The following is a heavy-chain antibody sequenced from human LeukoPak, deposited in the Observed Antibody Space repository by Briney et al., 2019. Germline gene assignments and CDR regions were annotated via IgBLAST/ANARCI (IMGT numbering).Heavy chain of an antibody. J-gene: IGHJ5*02. CDR3: ARDHYYGSGSSDWFDP. CDR2: INHSGST. V-gene: IGHV4-34*01. D-gene: IGHD3-10*01. Sequence: SETLSLTCAVYGGSFSGYYWSWIRQPPGKGLEWIGEINHSGSTNYNPSLKSRVTISVDTSKNQFSLKLSSVTAADTAVYYCARDHYYGSGSSDWFDPWGQGTLVTVSS. CDR1: GGSFSGYY.